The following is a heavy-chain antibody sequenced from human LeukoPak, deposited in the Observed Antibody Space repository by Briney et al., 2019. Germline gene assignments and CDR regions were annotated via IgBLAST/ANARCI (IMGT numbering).Heavy chain of an antibody. CDR3: AQGYCSGGSCYSGFD. CDR1: GGSISSSSYY. J-gene: IGHJ4*02. CDR2: IYYSGST. V-gene: IGHV4-39*01. Sequence: SETLSLTCTVSGGSISSSSYYWGWIRQPPGKGLEWIGSIYYSGSTYYNPSLKNRVTISVDTSKNQFSLKLSSVTAADTAVYYCAQGYCSGGSCYSGFDWGQGTLVTVSS. D-gene: IGHD2-15*01.